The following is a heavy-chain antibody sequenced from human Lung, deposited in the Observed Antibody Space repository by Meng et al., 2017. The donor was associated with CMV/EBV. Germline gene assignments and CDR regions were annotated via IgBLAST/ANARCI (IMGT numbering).Heavy chain of an antibody. Sequence: GSLRLXCTVSIDSHRSDYWSWVRLPPGKGLEWIAYIYRSGTTNYNPSLKSRVSISLDRSNNRLSLELESVTAADTAIYYCARATTLVRGYVVPYYYVMDAXRGGXTVTVSS. J-gene: IGHJ6*04. CDR3: ARATTLVRGYVVPYYYVMDA. D-gene: IGHD3-10*01. CDR1: IDSHRSDY. V-gene: IGHV4-59*01. CDR2: IYRSGTT.